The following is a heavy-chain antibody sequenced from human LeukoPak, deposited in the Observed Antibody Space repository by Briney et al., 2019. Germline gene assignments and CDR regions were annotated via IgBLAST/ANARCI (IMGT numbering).Heavy chain of an antibody. Sequence: GGSLRLSCAASGFTFSSYGMHWVRQAPGKGLEWVAVISYDGSNKYYADSVKGRFTISRDNSKNTLYLQMNSLRAEDTAVYYCAKEGSYGYCFDYWGQGTLVTVSS. V-gene: IGHV3-30*18. CDR1: GFTFSSYG. D-gene: IGHD5-18*01. CDR2: ISYDGSNK. CDR3: AKEGSYGYCFDY. J-gene: IGHJ4*02.